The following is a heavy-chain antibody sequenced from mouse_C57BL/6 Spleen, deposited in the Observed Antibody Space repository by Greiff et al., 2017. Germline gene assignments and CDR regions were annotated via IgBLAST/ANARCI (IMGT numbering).Heavy chain of an antibody. J-gene: IGHJ2*01. CDR2: INPNYGTT. CDR1: GYSFTDYN. D-gene: IGHD4-1*01. V-gene: IGHV1-39*01. Sequence: EVQLQQSGPELVKPGASVKISCKASGYSFTDYNMNWVKQSNGKSLEWIGVINPNYGTTRYNQKFKGKATLTVDQSSSTSSMQLNSLPSEDSAVYYCARSTLGRPSDYWGQGTTLTVSS. CDR3: ARSTLGRPSDY.